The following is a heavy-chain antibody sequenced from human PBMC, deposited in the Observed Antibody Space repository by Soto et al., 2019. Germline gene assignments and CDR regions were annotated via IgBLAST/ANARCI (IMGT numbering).Heavy chain of an antibody. CDR3: AREPHCSSTSCYGFGMDV. J-gene: IGHJ6*02. CDR2: INPSGGST. V-gene: IGHV1-46*01. Sequence: ASVKVSFKASGYTFTSYYMHWVRQAPGQGLEWMGIINPSGGSTSYAQKFQGRVTMTRDTSTSTVYMELSSLRSEDTAVYYCAREPHCSSTSCYGFGMDVWGQGTTVTVSS. CDR1: GYTFTSYY. D-gene: IGHD2-2*01.